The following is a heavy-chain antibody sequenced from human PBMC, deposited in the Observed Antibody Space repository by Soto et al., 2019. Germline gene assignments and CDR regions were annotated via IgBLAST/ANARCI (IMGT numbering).Heavy chain of an antibody. D-gene: IGHD2-15*01. CDR3: ARENSWGVAATSRYFDY. V-gene: IGHV4-31*03. Sequence: PSETLSLTCTVSGGSISSGGYYWSWIRQHPGKGLEWIGYIYYSGSTYYNPSLKSRVTISVDTSKNQFSLKLSSVTAADTAVYYCARENSWGVAATSRYFDYWGQGTLVTVSS. J-gene: IGHJ4*02. CDR1: GGSISSGGYY. CDR2: IYYSGST.